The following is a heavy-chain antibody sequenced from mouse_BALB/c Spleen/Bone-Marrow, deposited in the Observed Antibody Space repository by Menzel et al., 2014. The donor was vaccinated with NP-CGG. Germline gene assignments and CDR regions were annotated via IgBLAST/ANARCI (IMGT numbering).Heavy chain of an antibody. J-gene: IGHJ1*01. Sequence: EVQRVESGAELVKPGASVKLSRTASGFNIKDTYMHWVKQRPEQGLEWIGRIDPANGNTKYDPKFQGKATITADTSSNTAYLQLSSLTSEDTAVYYCANYDYGWYFDVWGAGTTVTVSS. CDR2: IDPANGNT. D-gene: IGHD2-4*01. CDR1: GFNIKDTY. V-gene: IGHV14-3*02. CDR3: ANYDYGWYFDV.